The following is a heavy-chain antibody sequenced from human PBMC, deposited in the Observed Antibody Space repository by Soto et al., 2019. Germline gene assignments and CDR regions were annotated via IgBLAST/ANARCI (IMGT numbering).Heavy chain of an antibody. J-gene: IGHJ3*02. V-gene: IGHV3-21*06. CDR3: ARSTPGNPFDI. CDR1: GFTFNTYT. CDR2: ISAGSRSI. Sequence: PGGSLRLSCAASGFTFNTYTMNWVRQAPGKGLEWVSSISAGSRSIYYADSPKGRSTVSRDNAKNSLFLQMNSLRAEDTAIYYCARSTPGNPFDIWGQGTMVTVSS. D-gene: IGHD3-10*01.